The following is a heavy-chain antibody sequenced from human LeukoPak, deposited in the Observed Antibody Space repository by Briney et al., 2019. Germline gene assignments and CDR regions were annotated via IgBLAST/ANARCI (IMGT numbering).Heavy chain of an antibody. CDR2: IRYDGSNK. CDR1: GFTFSSYG. Sequence: GGSLRLSCAASGFTFSSYGMHWVRQAPGKGLEWVAFIRYDGSNKYYADSVKGRFTISRDNSKNSLYLQMNSLRAEDTAVYYCAKDGPRFCSGGSCHNWFDPWGQGTLVTVSS. D-gene: IGHD2-15*01. J-gene: IGHJ5*02. CDR3: AKDGPRFCSGGSCHNWFDP. V-gene: IGHV3-30*02.